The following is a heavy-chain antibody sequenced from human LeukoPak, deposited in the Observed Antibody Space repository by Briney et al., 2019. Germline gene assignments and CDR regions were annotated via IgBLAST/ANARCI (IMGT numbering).Heavy chain of an antibody. CDR3: ARASIAARQYYYYYYYMDV. CDR1: GYSISSGYY. D-gene: IGHD6-6*01. V-gene: IGHV4-38-2*02. J-gene: IGHJ6*03. Sequence: SETLSLTCTVSGYSISSGYYWGWIRQPPGKGLEWIGSIYHSGSTYYNPSLKSRVTISVDTSKNQFSLKLSSVTAADTAVYYCARASIAARQYYYYYYYMDVWGKGTTVTVSS. CDR2: IYHSGST.